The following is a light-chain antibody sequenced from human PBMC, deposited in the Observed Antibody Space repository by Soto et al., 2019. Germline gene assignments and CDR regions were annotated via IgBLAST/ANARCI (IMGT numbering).Light chain of an antibody. J-gene: IGLJ2*01. CDR1: SSDVGGYNY. Sequence: SALTQPASVSGSPGQSITISCTGTSSDVGGYNYVSWFQQHPGKAPNLMIYDVYRRPSGVSYRFSGSKSGNTASLTISGLQAEDEADYYCSSYTTMSTVVFGGGTKLTVL. CDR3: SSYTTMSTVV. V-gene: IGLV2-14*01. CDR2: DVY.